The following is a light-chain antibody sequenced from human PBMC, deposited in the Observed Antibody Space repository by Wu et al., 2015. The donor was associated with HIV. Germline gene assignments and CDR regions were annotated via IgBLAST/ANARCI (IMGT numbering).Light chain of an antibody. CDR3: QQYNNWPPWT. Sequence: EVVMTQSPVTLSVSLGERATLSCRASQSAGNNLAWYQQRPGQAPRLLIHSASTRATGIPARFSGSGSGTEFTLTISSLQSEDIAVYYCQQYNNWPPWTFGPRAKVEIK. V-gene: IGKV3-15*01. CDR2: SAS. J-gene: IGKJ1*01. CDR1: QSAGNN.